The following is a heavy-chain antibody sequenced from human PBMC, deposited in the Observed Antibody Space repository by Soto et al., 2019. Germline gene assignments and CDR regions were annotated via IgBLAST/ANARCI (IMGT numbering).Heavy chain of an antibody. CDR1: GYPSGHYA. D-gene: IGHD3-22*01. CDR3: ARDLDYYDSSGYYTDTADY. V-gene: IGHV1-18*01. CDR2: ISTYNGST. J-gene: IGHJ4*02. Sequence: ASFKDSCEASGYPSGHYAISWLRQAPGHGLECLGWISTYNGSTNYAQKLQGRVTMTTDTSTSTAYIELRSLRSDDTAVYYCARDLDYYDSSGYYTDTADYWGQGTLVTVSS.